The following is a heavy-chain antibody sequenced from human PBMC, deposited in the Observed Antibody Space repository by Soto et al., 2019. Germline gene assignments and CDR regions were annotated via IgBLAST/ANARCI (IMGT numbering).Heavy chain of an antibody. D-gene: IGHD1-26*01. V-gene: IGHV3-30*18. CDR1: GFTFSSYG. CDR2: ISYDGSNK. Sequence: QVQLVESGGGVVQPGRSLRLSCAASGFTFSSYGMHWVRQAPGKGLEWVAVISYDGSNKYYADSVKGRFTISRDNSKNTLYLQMNSLRAEDAAVYHCAKGVGATSAIDYWGQGTLVTVSS. CDR3: AKGVGATSAIDY. J-gene: IGHJ4*02.